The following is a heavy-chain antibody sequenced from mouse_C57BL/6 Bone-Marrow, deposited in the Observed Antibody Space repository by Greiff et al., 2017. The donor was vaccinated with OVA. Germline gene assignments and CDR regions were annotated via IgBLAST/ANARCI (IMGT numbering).Heavy chain of an antibody. Sequence: EVQGVESGGDLVKPGGSLKLSCAASGFTFSSYGMSWVRQTPDKRLEWVATISSGGSYTYYPDSVKGRFTISRDNAKNTLYLQMSSLKSEDTAMYYCARGAGKGYFDYWGQGTTLTVSS. D-gene: IGHD3-3*01. V-gene: IGHV5-6*01. J-gene: IGHJ2*01. CDR1: GFTFSSYG. CDR3: ARGAGKGYFDY. CDR2: ISSGGSYT.